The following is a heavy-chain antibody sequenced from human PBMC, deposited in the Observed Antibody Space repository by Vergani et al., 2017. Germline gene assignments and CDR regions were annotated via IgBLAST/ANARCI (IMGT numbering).Heavy chain of an antibody. Sequence: QVQLQESGPGLVKPSETLSLTCTVSGGSISSYYWSWIRQPPGKGLEWIGYIYYSGSTNYNPSLKSRVTISVDTSKNQFSLKLSSVTAADTAVYYCARERGDLVWSPAWFDPWGQGTLVTVSS. CDR1: GGSISSYY. CDR2: IYYSGST. CDR3: ARERGDLVWSPAWFDP. D-gene: IGHD3-3*01. J-gene: IGHJ5*02. V-gene: IGHV4-59*01.